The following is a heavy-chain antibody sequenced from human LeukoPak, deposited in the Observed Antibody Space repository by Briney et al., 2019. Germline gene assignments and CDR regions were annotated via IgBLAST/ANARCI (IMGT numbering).Heavy chain of an antibody. Sequence: GGSLRLSCAASGFTSSNAWMSWVRQAPGKGLEWVGRIKSKTDGGTTDYAAPVKGRFTISRDDSKNTLYLQMNSLRAEDTAFYYCAKAELGVDTFFGYWGQGTQVTVSS. D-gene: IGHD3-3*01. CDR1: GFTSSNAW. CDR2: IKSKTDGGTT. V-gene: IGHV3-15*01. J-gene: IGHJ4*02. CDR3: AKAELGVDTFFGY.